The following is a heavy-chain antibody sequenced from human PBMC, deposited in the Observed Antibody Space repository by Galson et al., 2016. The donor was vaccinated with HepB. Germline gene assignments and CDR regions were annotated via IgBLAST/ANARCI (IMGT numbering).Heavy chain of an antibody. CDR1: GFPFSGYN. Sequence: SLRLSCATSGFPFSGYNMNWVRQAPGRRLEWVSYIDSGSTTIFYADSVTGRFTISRDNAKNSLYLQMNSLRAEDTALYYCVRESPGVSSYGSVDYWGQGTLVTVSS. J-gene: IGHJ4*02. CDR3: VRESPGVSSYGSVDY. CDR2: IDSGSTTI. D-gene: IGHD5-18*01. V-gene: IGHV3-48*03.